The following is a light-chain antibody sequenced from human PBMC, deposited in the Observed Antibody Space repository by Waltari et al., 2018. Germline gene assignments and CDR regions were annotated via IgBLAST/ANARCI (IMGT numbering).Light chain of an antibody. CDR2: RAA. CDR3: QQHGTLPAT. CDR1: QSVGSSS. J-gene: IGKJ1*01. V-gene: IGKV3-20*01. Sequence: EIVLTQSPGTASLSPGERVTLSCRASQSVGSSSLAWYQQKPGQAPRLVSYRAAGRATGIPDRFSGRGSGTDFSLTISRLEPEDFAVYYCQQHGTLPATFGQGTKVEIK.